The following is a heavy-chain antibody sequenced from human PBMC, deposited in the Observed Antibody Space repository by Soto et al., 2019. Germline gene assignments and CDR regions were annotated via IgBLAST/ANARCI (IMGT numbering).Heavy chain of an antibody. CDR1: RGTFSSYA. J-gene: IGHJ5*02. CDR2: IIPIFGTA. Sequence: SVKVSCKASRGTFSSYAISWVRQAPGQGLEWMGGIIPIFGTANYAQKFQGRVTITADESTSTAYMELSSLRSEDTAVYYCARDISMIVVVPREIVGFDPWGQGTTVTV. CDR3: ARDISMIVVVPREIVGFDP. V-gene: IGHV1-69*13. D-gene: IGHD3-22*01.